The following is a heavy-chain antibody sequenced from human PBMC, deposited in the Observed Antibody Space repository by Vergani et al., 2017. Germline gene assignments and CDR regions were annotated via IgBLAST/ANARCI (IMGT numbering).Heavy chain of an antibody. J-gene: IGHJ4*02. CDR2: ISGSGGST. D-gene: IGHD6-19*01. Sequence: EVRLLQSGGGVIQPGGSLRLSCAASGFTFSSYAMSWVRQAPGKGLEWVSAISGSGGSTYYADSVKGRFTISRDNSKNTLYLQMNSRRAEDTAVYYCAKAPGIAVAGGCFDWGQGTLVTVSS. V-gene: IGHV3-23*01. CDR3: AKAPGIAVAGGCFD. CDR1: GFTFSSYA.